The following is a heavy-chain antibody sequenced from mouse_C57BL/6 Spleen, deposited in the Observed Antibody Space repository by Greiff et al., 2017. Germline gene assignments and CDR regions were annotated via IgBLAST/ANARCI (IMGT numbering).Heavy chain of an antibody. D-gene: IGHD4-1*01. CDR1: GFTFSDYG. V-gene: IGHV5-17*01. J-gene: IGHJ3*01. CDR3: ASPSNWDWLAY. Sequence: EVMLVESGGGLVKPGGSLKLSCAASGFTFSDYGMHWVRQAPEKRLEWVAYISSGSSTIYYADTVKGRFTISRDNAKNTLFLQMTSLRSEDTAMYYCASPSNWDWLAYWGQGTLVTVSA. CDR2: ISSGSSTI.